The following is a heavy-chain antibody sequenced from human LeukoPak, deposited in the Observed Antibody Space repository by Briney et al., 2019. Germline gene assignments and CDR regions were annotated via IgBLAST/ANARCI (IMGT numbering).Heavy chain of an antibody. D-gene: IGHD5-24*01. CDR2: IIPIFGTA. Sequence: GSSVKVSCKASGGTFSSYAISWVRQAPGQGLEWMGGIIPIFGTANYAQKCQGRVTITTDESTSTAYMELSSLRSEDTAVYYCALEMATIRSFDYWGQGTLVTVSS. CDR1: GGTFSSYA. V-gene: IGHV1-69*05. CDR3: ALEMATIRSFDY. J-gene: IGHJ4*02.